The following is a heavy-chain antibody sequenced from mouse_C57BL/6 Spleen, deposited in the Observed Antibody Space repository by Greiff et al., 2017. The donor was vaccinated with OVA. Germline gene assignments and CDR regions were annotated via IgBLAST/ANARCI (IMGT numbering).Heavy chain of an antibody. J-gene: IGHJ4*01. Sequence: QVHVKQSGAELVKPGASVKISCKASGYAFSSYWMNWVKQRPGKGLEWIGQIYPGDGYTNYNGKFKGKATLTADKSSSTAYMQLSSLTSEDSAVYFCARDLPGDYWGQGTSVTVSS. CDR2: IYPGDGYT. CDR3: ARDLPGDY. V-gene: IGHV1-80*01. CDR1: GYAFSSYW. D-gene: IGHD5-1*01.